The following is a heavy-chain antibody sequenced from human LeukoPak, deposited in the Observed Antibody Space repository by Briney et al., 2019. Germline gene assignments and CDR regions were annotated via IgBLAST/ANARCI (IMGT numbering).Heavy chain of an antibody. V-gene: IGHV4-59*08. J-gene: IGHJ6*02. CDR3: ARHSPAAGTSTAMDV. CDR2: IYYSGSI. Sequence: KASETLSLTCTVSGGSISSYYWSWIRQPPGKGLEWIGYIYYSGSINYNPSLKSRVTISVDTSKNQFSLKLSSVTAADTAVYFCARHSPAAGTSTAMDVWGQGTTVTVSS. D-gene: IGHD6-13*01. CDR1: GGSISSYY.